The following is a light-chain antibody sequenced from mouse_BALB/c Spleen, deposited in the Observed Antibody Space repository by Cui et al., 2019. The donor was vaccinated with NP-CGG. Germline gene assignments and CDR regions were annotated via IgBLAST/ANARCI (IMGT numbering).Light chain of an antibody. CDR1: TGAVTTSNN. V-gene: IGLV1*01. J-gene: IGLJ1*01. CDR2: GTN. CDR3: ALWYSNHWV. Sequence: QAVVTQESALTTSPGETVTLTCRSSTGAVTTSNNNWVQEKPDHLFTGLIGGTNNRVPGVPARFSGSLIGNKAALTITGAQTEDEAIYFCALWYSNHWVFGGGTKLTVL.